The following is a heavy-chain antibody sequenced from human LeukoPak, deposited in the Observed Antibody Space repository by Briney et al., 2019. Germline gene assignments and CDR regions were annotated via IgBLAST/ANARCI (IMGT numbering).Heavy chain of an antibody. CDR3: ARDGDTSVRGLNFDY. CDR1: GFSFSSHA. D-gene: IGHD3-10*01. V-gene: IGHV3-30-3*01. CDR2: MSYDGNSR. J-gene: IGHJ4*02. Sequence: GGSLRLSCTTSGFSFSSHAIHWVRQAPGKGLEWVAVMSYDGNSRYYADSVKGRFTISRDNSKSTLYLQMDSLIGQDTAVYYCARDGDTSVRGLNFDYWGQGTLVTVSS.